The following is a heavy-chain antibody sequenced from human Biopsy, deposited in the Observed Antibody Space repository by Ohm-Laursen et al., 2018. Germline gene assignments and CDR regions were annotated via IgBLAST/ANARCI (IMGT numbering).Heavy chain of an antibody. CDR1: GYTFAGYY. Sequence: GASVKVSCKASGYTFAGYYLHWVRQAPGHGLEWKGRINPNRGNANYAQSFQGRLTVTRDTSISTAYMELTSLTFDDTAIYYCARVPAYPSIDGYYGLDLWGQGTTVIVSS. CDR3: ARVPAYPSIDGYYGLDL. J-gene: IGHJ6*02. V-gene: IGHV1-2*06. CDR2: INPNRGNA. D-gene: IGHD3-9*01.